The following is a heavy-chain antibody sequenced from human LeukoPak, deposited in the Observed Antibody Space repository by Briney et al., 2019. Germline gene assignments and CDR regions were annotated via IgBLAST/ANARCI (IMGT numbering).Heavy chain of an antibody. CDR1: GDSIIGYY. Sequence: PSETLSLTCTVSGDSIIGYYWSWIRQPPGKGLEWIGYIHYSGSTNYNPSLQSRVTISVDTSRSHFSLKLSSATAADTAVYYCARGERLGPDFWGQGTLVTVSS. CDR2: IHYSGST. D-gene: IGHD1-1*01. CDR3: ARGERLGPDF. V-gene: IGHV4-59*01. J-gene: IGHJ4*02.